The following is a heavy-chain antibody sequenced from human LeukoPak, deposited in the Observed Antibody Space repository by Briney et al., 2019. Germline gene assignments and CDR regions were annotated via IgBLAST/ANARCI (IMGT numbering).Heavy chain of an antibody. CDR3: AKDAYSSGWYRNDAFDI. Sequence: GGSLRLSCAASGFTVSSNYMSWVRQAPGKGLEWVSIIYSGGSTFYADSVKGRFTISRDNSKSTLYLQMNSLRAEDTAVYYCAKDAYSSGWYRNDAFDIWGQGTMVTVSS. D-gene: IGHD6-19*01. V-gene: IGHV3-53*01. J-gene: IGHJ3*02. CDR1: GFTVSSNY. CDR2: IYSGGST.